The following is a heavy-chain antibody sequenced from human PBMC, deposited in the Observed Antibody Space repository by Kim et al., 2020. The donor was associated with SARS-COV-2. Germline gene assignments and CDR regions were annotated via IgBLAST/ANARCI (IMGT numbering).Heavy chain of an antibody. CDR2: INAGNGNT. J-gene: IGHJ2*01. CDR3: ARFDSKGRQYFDL. V-gene: IGHV1-3*01. D-gene: IGHD2-15*01. CDR1: GYTFTSYA. Sequence: ASVKVSCKASGYTFTSYAMHWVRQAPGQRLEWMGWINAGNGNTKYSQKFQGRVTITRDTSASTAYMELSSLRSEDTAVYYCARFDSKGRQYFDLWGRGTLVTVSS.